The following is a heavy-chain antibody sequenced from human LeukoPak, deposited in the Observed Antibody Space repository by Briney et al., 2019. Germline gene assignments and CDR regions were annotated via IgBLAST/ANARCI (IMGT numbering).Heavy chain of an antibody. V-gene: IGHV4-59*01. CDR3: ARATASRFDY. D-gene: IGHD5-18*01. Sequence: PGGSLRLSCAASGFTFSSYAMSWIRQPPGKGLEWIGYIYYGGSTNYNPSLKSRVTISVDTSKNQFSLKLSSVTAADTAVYYCARATASRFDYWGQGTLVTASS. CDR2: IYYGGST. J-gene: IGHJ4*02. CDR1: GFTFSSYA.